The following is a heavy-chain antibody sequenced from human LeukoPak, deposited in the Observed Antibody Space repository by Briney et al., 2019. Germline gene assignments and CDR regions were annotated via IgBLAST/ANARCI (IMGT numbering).Heavy chain of an antibody. J-gene: IGHJ6*03. V-gene: IGHV3-30*02. Sequence: GGSLRLSCAASGFTFTSYGVHYIRQAPGKGLEWVAFIRSDGSNKYYVDSVKGRFTISRDNSKNTLYLQMNSLRAEDTAVYYCVKGAGYYMDVWGKGTTVTVSS. CDR1: GFTFTSYG. CDR3: VKGAGYYMDV. CDR2: IRSDGSNK.